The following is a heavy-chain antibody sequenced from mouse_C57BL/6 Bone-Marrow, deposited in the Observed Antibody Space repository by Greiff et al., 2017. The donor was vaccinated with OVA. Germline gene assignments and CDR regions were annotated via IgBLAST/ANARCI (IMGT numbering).Heavy chain of an antibody. V-gene: IGHV14-4*01. CDR2: IDPENGDT. D-gene: IGHD1-1*01. CDR1: GFNIKDDY. CDR3: TGHYGSSYVWFAY. Sequence: EVQLQQSGAELVRPGASVKLSCTASGFNIKDDYMHWVQQRPEQGLEWIGWIDPENGDTEYASKFQGKATITADTSSNTAYLQLSSLTSEDTAVYYGTGHYGSSYVWFAYWGQGTLVTVSA. J-gene: IGHJ3*01.